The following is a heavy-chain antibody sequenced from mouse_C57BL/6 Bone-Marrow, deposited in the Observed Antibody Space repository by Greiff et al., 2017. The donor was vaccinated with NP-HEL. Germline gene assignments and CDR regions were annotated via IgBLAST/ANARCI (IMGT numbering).Heavy chain of an antibody. D-gene: IGHD4-1*01. CDR2: IDPEDGET. Sequence: DVKLQESGAELVKPGASVKLSCTASGFNIKDYYMHWVKQRTEQGLEWIGRIDPEDGETKYAPKFQGKATITADTSSNTAYLQLSSLTSEDTAVYYCARQRGTGTGYFDYWGQGTTLTVSS. V-gene: IGHV14-2*01. CDR3: ARQRGTGTGYFDY. CDR1: GFNIKDYY. J-gene: IGHJ2*01.